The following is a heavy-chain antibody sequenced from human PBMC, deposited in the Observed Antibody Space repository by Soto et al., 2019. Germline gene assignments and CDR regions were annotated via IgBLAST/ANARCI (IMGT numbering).Heavy chain of an antibody. D-gene: IGHD6-25*01. Sequence: PSDTLSLTCSVSGGSVSSSHYFWAWIRQPPGKGLEWIGTIYYSGTTYYNPSLKSRVTISVDMSKNQFSLKLSSVTAADTAVYYCARDSKDLAAFDYWGQGILVTVSS. CDR2: IYYSGTT. CDR1: GGSVSSSHYF. J-gene: IGHJ4*02. V-gene: IGHV4-39*01. CDR3: ARDSKDLAAFDY.